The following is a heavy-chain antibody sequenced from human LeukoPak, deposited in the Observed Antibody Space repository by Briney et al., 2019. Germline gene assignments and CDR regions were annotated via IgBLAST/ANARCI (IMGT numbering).Heavy chain of an antibody. CDR3: TRVQAGRSGLMDV. D-gene: IGHD2-8*02. CDR1: GFSLSGYW. Sequence: GGSLRLSCAASGFSLSGYWMHWVCQIPGKGLMWVARIGSDGSGTTYADPVKGRFTISRDNSKNTLYLQMNSLRDEDAAVYHCTRVQAGRSGLMDVWGRGTTVTVSS. J-gene: IGHJ6*02. CDR2: IGSDGSGT. V-gene: IGHV3-74*03.